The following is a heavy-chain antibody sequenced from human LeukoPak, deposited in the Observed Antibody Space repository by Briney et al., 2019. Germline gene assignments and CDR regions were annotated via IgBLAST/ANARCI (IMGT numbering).Heavy chain of an antibody. V-gene: IGHV3-23*01. J-gene: IGHJ4*02. CDR1: GFTFSSYA. D-gene: IGHD6-19*01. Sequence: PGGSLRLSCAASGFTFSSYAMSWVRQAPGKGLEWVSAISGSGGSTYYADSVKGWFTISRDNSKNTLYLQMNSLRAEDTAVYYCAKIPSIAVAGLFDYWGQGTLVTVSS. CDR3: AKIPSIAVAGLFDY. CDR2: ISGSGGST.